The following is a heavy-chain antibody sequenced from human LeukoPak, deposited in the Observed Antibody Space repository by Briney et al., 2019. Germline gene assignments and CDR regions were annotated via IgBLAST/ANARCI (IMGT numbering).Heavy chain of an antibody. CDR3: AKDLANYYDSSGYFGPAGLGGPDY. V-gene: IGHV3-23*01. CDR2: ISGSGGST. D-gene: IGHD3-22*01. J-gene: IGHJ4*02. CDR1: GFTFSSYA. Sequence: PGGSLRLSCAASGFTFSSYAMSWVRQAPGKGLEWVSAISGSGGSTYYADSVKGRFTISRDNSKNTLYLQMNSLRAEDTAVYYCAKDLANYYDSSGYFGPAGLGGPDYWGQGTLVTVSS.